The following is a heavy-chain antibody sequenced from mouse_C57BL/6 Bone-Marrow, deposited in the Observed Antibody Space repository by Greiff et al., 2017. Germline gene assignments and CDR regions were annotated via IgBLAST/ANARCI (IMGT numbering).Heavy chain of an antibody. CDR1: GYTFTDYY. D-gene: IGHD1-1*01. CDR2: INPYNGGT. V-gene: IGHV1-19*01. J-gene: IGHJ2*01. CDR3: AKRVYYYGSSSRHYFDY. Sequence: VQLQQSGPVLVKPGASVKMSCKASGYTFTDYYMNWVKQSHGKSLEWIGVINPYNGGTSYNQKFKGKATLTVDQSSSTAYMALNSLTSEDSAVYYCAKRVYYYGSSSRHYFDYWGQGTTLTVSS.